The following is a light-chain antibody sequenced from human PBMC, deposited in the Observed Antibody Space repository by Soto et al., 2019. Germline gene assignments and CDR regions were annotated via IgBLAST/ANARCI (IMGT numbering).Light chain of an antibody. CDR3: RQYGRSLASA. J-gene: IGKJ4*01. CDR1: QSVSSNF. CDR2: GAS. V-gene: IGKV3-20*01. Sequence: EIVLTQSPGTLSLSPGERATLSCRARQSVSSNFLAWYQEKPGQAPRLLIYGASSRATGIPDRFSGSGSGTDFTLTISTLEPEDFAVYYCRQYGRSLASAIGGGTKVDIK.